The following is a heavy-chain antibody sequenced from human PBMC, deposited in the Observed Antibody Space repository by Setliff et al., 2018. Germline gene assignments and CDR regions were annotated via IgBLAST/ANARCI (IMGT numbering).Heavy chain of an antibody. CDR3: ARDSNYYGSGTKSGDYGMDV. CDR1: GGSISSGDYY. CDR2: IYYSGST. J-gene: IGHJ6*02. D-gene: IGHD3-10*01. V-gene: IGHV4-30-4*08. Sequence: TLSLTCTVSGGSISSGDYYWSWIRQPPGKGLEWIGYIYYSGSTYYNPSLKSRVTISVDTYKNQFSLKLSSVTDADTAVYYCARDSNYYGSGTKSGDYGMDVWGQGTTVTVSS.